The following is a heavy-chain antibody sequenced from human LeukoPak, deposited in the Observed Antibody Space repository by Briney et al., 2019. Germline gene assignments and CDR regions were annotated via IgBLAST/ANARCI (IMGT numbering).Heavy chain of an antibody. Sequence: GGSLRLSCAASGFTFSSYGMHWVRQAPGKGLEWVAFIRYDGSNKYYADSVKGRFTISRDNSKNTLYLQMNSLRAEGTAVYYCAKGGPTVPKEAANASDIWGQGAVVTVSS. V-gene: IGHV3-30*02. D-gene: IGHD2-2*01. J-gene: IGHJ3*02. CDR2: IRYDGSNK. CDR1: GFTFSSYG. CDR3: AKGGPTVPKEAANASDI.